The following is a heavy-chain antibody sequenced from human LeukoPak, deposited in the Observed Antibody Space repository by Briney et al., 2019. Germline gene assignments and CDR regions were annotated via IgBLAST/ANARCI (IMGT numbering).Heavy chain of an antibody. V-gene: IGHV1-2*06. CDR3: ARESSPLQYNWFDP. Sequence: ASAKVSCKASGYTFTGYYIHWVRQAPGQGLEWMGRINPNSGDTNYAQKFQGRVTMTRDTSISTAYMDLSRLRSDDTAIYYCARESSPLQYNWFDPWGHGTLVTVSS. CDR1: GYTFTGYY. CDR2: INPNSGDT. J-gene: IGHJ5*02. D-gene: IGHD1-14*01.